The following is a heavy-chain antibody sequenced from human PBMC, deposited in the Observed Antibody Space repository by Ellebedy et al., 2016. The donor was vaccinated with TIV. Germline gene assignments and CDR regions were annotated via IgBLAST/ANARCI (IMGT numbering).Heavy chain of an antibody. CDR2: ISWNSGIR. Sequence: SLKISXAASGFSFSWHWMHWVRQAPGKGLEWVSGISWNSGIRGYADSVKGRFTISRDNAKNSLYLRINSLRAEDTALYYCARSDYDILTDTSLFPGYYGMDVWGQGTTVTVSS. CDR1: GFSFSWHW. J-gene: IGHJ6*02. CDR3: ARSDYDILTDTSLFPGYYGMDV. V-gene: IGHV3-9*01. D-gene: IGHD3-9*01.